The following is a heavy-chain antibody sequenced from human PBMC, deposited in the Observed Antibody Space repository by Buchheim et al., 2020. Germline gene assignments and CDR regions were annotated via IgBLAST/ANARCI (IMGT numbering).Heavy chain of an antibody. CDR3: AKDMYASGWYSSDY. CDR2: ISGSGGST. V-gene: IGHV3-23*01. J-gene: IGHJ4*02. D-gene: IGHD6-19*01. CDR1: GLTFRSYA. Sequence: EVQLLESGGGLVQPGGSLRLSCVGSGLTFRSYAMSWVRQAPGKGLEWVSGISGSGGSTYYADSVKGRFTISRDNSKKTLYLQMNSLRAEDTAVYYCAKDMYASGWYSSDYWGQGTL.